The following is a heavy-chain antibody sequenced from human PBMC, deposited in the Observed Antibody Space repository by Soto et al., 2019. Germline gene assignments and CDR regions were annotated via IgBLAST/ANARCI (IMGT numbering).Heavy chain of an antibody. J-gene: IGHJ3*02. D-gene: IGHD6-13*01. CDR1: GFTFDDYA. V-gene: IGHV3-9*01. Sequence: EVQLVESGGGLVQPGRSLRLSCAASGFTFDDYAMHWVRQAPGKGLEWVSGISWNSGSIGYADSVKGRFTISRDNAKNSLYLQMNSLRAEDTALYYCAKAAYSSSWWDDAFDIWGQGTMVTVSS. CDR3: AKAAYSSSWWDDAFDI. CDR2: ISWNSGSI.